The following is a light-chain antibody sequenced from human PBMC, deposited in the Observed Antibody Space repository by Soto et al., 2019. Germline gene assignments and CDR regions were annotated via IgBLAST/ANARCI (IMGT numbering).Light chain of an antibody. V-gene: IGKV1-39*01. CDR3: PQSYSTSIT. J-gene: IGKJ5*01. CDR2: AAS. CDR1: QSISSY. Sequence: DIQMTQSPSSLSASIGDRVTITCRASQSISSYLNWYHQRPGKAPKLLIYAASSLQRGVPSRFSGSGSGTDFTLTISSLQPEDFATYYCPQSYSTSITFGQGTRLEIK.